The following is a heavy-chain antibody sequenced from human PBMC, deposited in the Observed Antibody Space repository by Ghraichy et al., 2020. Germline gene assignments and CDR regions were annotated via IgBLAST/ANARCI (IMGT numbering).Heavy chain of an antibody. J-gene: IGHJ4*02. V-gene: IGHV3-23*01. CDR3: AKVVSGYYIASPHFDY. Sequence: GESLNISCAASGFTFSSYAMSWVRQAPGKGLEWVSAISGSGGSTYYADSVKGRFTISRDNSKNTLYLQMNSLRAEDTAVYYCAKVVSGYYIASPHFDYWGQGTLVTVSS. D-gene: IGHD3-22*01. CDR2: ISGSGGST. CDR1: GFTFSSYA.